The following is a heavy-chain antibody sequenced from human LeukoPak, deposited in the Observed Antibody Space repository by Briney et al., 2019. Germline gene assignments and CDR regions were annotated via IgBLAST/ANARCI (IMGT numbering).Heavy chain of an antibody. V-gene: IGHV3-7*01. Sequence: PGGSLRLSCAGSGFTFSSHWIGWVRQAPGKGLEWVAHINQDGSQKYYVDSVEGRFAISRDNAKNSLYLQMNSLRAEDTAIYYCARWRGQQSEFDFWGQGTLATISS. CDR2: INQDGSQK. D-gene: IGHD3-3*01. J-gene: IGHJ4*02. CDR1: GFTFSSHW. CDR3: ARWRGQQSEFDF.